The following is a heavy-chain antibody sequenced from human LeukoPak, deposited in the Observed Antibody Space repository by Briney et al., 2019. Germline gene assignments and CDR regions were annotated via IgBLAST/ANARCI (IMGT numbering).Heavy chain of an antibody. D-gene: IGHD6-6*01. J-gene: IGHJ5*02. CDR3: AYSSSSGWWFDP. CDR2: IIPIFGTA. Sequence: SVKVSCKASGGTFSSYAISWVRQAPGQGLEWMGGIIPIFGTANYAQKFQGRVTITTDESTSTAYMELSSLRSKDTAVYYCAYSSSSGWWFDPWGQGTLVTVSS. V-gene: IGHV1-69*05. CDR1: GGTFSSYA.